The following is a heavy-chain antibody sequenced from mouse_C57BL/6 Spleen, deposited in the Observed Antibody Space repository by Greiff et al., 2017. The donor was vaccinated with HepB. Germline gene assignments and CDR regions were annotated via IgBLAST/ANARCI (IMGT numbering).Heavy chain of an antibody. V-gene: IGHV3-6*01. CDR2: ISYDGSN. D-gene: IGHD1-1*01. CDR1: GYSITSGYY. CDR3: ARERGPYYYGFDY. J-gene: IGHJ2*01. Sequence: EVKLLESGPGLVKPSQSLSLTCSVTGYSITSGYYWNWIRQFPGNKLEWMGYISYDGSNNYNPSLKNRISITRDTSKNQFFLKLNSVTTEDTATYYCARERGPYYYGFDYWGQGTTLTVSS.